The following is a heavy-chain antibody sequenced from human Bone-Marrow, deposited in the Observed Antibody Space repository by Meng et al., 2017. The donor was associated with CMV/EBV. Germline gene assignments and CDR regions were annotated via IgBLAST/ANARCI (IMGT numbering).Heavy chain of an antibody. V-gene: IGHV3-23*01. CDR2: ISGDGGST. D-gene: IGHD7-27*01. CDR3: AKDGDRYYFDY. J-gene: IGHJ4*02. CDR1: GFTFSNYA. Sequence: SCAASGFTFSNYAMNWVRQAPGKGLEWVSTISGDGGSTYYAVSVKGRFTISRDNSQNTLYLQMNSLRAEDTAVYYCAKDGDRYYFDYWGQGALVTVSS.